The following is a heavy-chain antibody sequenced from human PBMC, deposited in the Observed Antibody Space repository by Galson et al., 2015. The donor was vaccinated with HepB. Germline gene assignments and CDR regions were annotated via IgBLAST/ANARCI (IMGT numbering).Heavy chain of an antibody. J-gene: IGHJ3*02. CDR2: INPSGGST. CDR3: ARDRTNDILTGDHDAFDI. V-gene: IGHV1-46*01. CDR1: GYTFTSYY. Sequence: SVKVSCKASGYTFTSYYMHWVRQAPGQGLEWMGIINPSGGSTSYAQKFQGRVTMTRDTSTSTVYMELSSLRSEDTAVYYCARDRTNDILTGDHDAFDIWGQGTMVTVSS. D-gene: IGHD3-9*01.